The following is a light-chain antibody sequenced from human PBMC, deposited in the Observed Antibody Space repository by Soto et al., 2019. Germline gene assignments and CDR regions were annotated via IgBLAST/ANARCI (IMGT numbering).Light chain of an antibody. CDR3: SSYTSSSTLDVV. J-gene: IGLJ2*01. CDR2: DVS. CDR1: SSDVGGYNY. V-gene: IGLV2-14*01. Sequence: QSALTLPASVSGSPGQSITISCTGTSSDVGGYNYVSWYQQHPGKAPKLMIYDVSNRPSGVSNRFSGSKSGNTASLTISGLQAEDEADYYCSSYTSSSTLDVVFGGGTKVTVL.